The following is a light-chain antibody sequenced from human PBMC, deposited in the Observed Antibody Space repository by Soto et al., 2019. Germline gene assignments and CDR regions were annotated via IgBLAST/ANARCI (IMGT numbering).Light chain of an antibody. Sequence: EIVLTQSPDTLSLSPGESATLSCRASQSVSSSYLAWYQQKPGQAPRLLIYGASNRATGIPGRFSGSGSGTDFTLTISRLEPEDFVLYYCQQYGSSPRTFGKGTKVDIK. CDR3: QQYGSSPRT. J-gene: IGKJ1*01. CDR1: QSVSSSY. V-gene: IGKV3-20*01. CDR2: GAS.